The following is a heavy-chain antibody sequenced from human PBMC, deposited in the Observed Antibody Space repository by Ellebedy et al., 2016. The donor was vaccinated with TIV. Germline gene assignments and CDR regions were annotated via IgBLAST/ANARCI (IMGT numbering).Heavy chain of an antibody. D-gene: IGHD6-13*01. CDR2: IYYSGST. V-gene: IGHV4-59*01. CDR3: ARVGLTSSSFPFDY. Sequence: SETLSLTXTVSGGSISSYYWSWIRQPPGKGLEWIGYIYYSGSTNYNPSLKSRVTISVDTSKNQFSLKLSSVTAADTAVYYCARVGLTSSSFPFDYWGQGTLVTVSS. J-gene: IGHJ4*02. CDR1: GGSISSYY.